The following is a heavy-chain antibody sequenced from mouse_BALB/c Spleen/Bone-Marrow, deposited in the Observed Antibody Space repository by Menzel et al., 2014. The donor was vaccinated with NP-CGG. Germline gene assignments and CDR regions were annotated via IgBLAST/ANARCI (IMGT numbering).Heavy chain of an antibody. D-gene: IGHD3-1*01. J-gene: IGHJ2*01. CDR1: GYTFSNYW. Sequence: VQLQQPGTVLARPGAAVKMSCKASGYTFSNYWMHWVKQRPGQGPEWIGTIYPGNSDTTYNQKFKGKAKLTAVTSTSTAYMELSSLTNEDSAVYYCTTLARNDFDYWGQGTTLTVSS. CDR3: TTLARNDFDY. CDR2: IYPGNSDT. V-gene: IGHV1-5*01.